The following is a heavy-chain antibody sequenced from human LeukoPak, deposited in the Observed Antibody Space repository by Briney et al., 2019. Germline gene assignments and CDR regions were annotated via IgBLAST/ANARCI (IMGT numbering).Heavy chain of an antibody. CDR3: ARRGNNYGYIDY. CDR2: ISPTSTTI. V-gene: IGHV3-48*04. J-gene: IGHJ4*02. Sequence: GTSLRLSCAASGFTVSAYDMHWVRQAPGKGLDWVSYISPTSTTIYYADSVRGRFTISRDNAKNSLYLQMNSLRVEDTAVYYCARRGNNYGYIDYWGQGTLVTVSS. CDR1: GFTVSAYD. D-gene: IGHD1/OR15-1a*01.